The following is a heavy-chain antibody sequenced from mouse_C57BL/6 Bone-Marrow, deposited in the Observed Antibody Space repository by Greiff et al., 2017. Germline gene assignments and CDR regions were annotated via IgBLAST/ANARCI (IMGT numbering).Heavy chain of an antibody. V-gene: IGHV1-64*01. CDR1: GYTFTNYW. D-gene: IGHD2-4*01. CDR3: ARSYDYDDYTMDY. CDR2: MHPNGGSP. Sequence: QVQPQQPGAELVKPGASVKLSCKASGYTFTNYWMHWVKQRPGQGLEWIGMMHPNGGSPDYNEKFKSEATLSVDKSSRTAYMELSSLTSEDSAVYYCARSYDYDDYTMDYWGQGTSVPVSS. J-gene: IGHJ4*01.